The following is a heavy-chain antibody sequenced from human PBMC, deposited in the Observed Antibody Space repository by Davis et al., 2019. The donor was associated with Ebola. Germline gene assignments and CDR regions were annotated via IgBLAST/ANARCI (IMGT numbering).Heavy chain of an antibody. CDR3: ARGRGWLRCIDP. CDR2: INHSGST. J-gene: IGHJ5*02. Sequence: MPSETLSLTCAVYGGSFSGYYWSWIPQPPGKGLEWIGEINHSGSTNYNPSLKSRVTISVDTSKNQFSLKLSSVTAADTAVYYCARGRGWLRCIDPWGQGTLVTVSS. V-gene: IGHV4-34*01. CDR1: GGSFSGYY. D-gene: IGHD5-12*01.